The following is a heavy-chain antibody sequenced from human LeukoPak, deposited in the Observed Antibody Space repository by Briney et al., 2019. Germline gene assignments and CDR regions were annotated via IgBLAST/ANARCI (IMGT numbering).Heavy chain of an antibody. CDR3: ARDFNGLDI. Sequence: SETLSLTCTVSGGSISSGGYYWSWIRQHPGKGLEWIGYIYYSGSTYYNPSLKSRVTISIDTSRNQFSLNLSSVTAADAAVYYCARDFNGLDIWGQGTMVTVSS. CDR2: IYYSGST. J-gene: IGHJ3*02. V-gene: IGHV4-31*03. CDR1: GGSISSGGYY. D-gene: IGHD2-8*01.